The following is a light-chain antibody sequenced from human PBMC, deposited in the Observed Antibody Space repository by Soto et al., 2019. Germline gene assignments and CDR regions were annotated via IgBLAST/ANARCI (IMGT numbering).Light chain of an antibody. V-gene: IGKV3-15*01. CDR2: GAS. Sequence: EIVMTQSPPTLSVSPGERATLSCRASQTVNSNLAWYQQKPGQAPRLLIYGASSRATGIPARFSGSGSGTEFTLSISSLQSEDFAVYYCHQYNNWPRTFGQGTKVDI. CDR1: QTVNSN. J-gene: IGKJ1*01. CDR3: HQYNNWPRT.